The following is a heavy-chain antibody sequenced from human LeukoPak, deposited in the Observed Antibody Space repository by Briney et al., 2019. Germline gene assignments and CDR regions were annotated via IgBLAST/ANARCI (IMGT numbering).Heavy chain of an antibody. J-gene: IGHJ3*02. CDR3: ARDHHRRLYDSQARDTFDI. D-gene: IGHD3-22*01. CDR1: GSTFSTYG. Sequence: GGSLRLSCAASGSTFSTYGMNWVRQAPGKGLEWVSYISSSGSTIYYADSVKGRFTISRDNAKNSLYLQMNSLRAEDTAVYYCARDHHRRLYDSQARDTFDIWGQGTMVTVSS. CDR2: ISSSGSTI. V-gene: IGHV3-48*03.